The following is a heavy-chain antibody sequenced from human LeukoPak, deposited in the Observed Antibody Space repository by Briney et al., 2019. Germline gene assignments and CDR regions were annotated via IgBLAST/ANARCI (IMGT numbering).Heavy chain of an antibody. Sequence: GRSLRLSCAASGFTFSSYAMHWVRQAPGKGLEWVAVISYGGSNKYYADSVKGRFTISRDNSKNTLYLQMNSLRAEDTAVYYCASSYSSSGFDGMDVWGQGTTVTVSS. CDR2: ISYGGSNK. CDR1: GFTFSSYA. CDR3: ASSYSSSGFDGMDV. V-gene: IGHV3-30*04. D-gene: IGHD6-13*01. J-gene: IGHJ6*02.